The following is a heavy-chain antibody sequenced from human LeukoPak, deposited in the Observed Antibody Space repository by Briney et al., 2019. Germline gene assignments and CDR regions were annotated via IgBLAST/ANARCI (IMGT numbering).Heavy chain of an antibody. V-gene: IGHV3-30*18. CDR1: GFTLSTYG. J-gene: IGHJ4*02. CDR3: AKPQVTANWYYFHC. Sequence: PGRSLRLSCAASGFTLSTYGMHWVRQAPGKGLEWVAVISSDGSNKFYADSVKGRFTISRDGSKNTLYLQMNSLRPDDTAVYFCAKPQVTANWYYFHCWGQGTLVTVSS. CDR2: ISSDGSNK. D-gene: IGHD2-21*02.